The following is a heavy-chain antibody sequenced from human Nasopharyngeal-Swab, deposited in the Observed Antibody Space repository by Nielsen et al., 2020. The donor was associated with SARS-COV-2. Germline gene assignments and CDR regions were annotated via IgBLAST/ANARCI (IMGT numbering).Heavy chain of an antibody. CDR1: GYTFTSYY. CDR3: AREEIYDSSGYYSYYYYYGMDV. CDR2: INPSGGNT. J-gene: IGHJ6*02. D-gene: IGHD3-22*01. V-gene: IGHV1-46*01. Sequence: ASVKVSYKASGYTFTSYYMHWVRQAPGQGLEWMGIINPSGGNTSYAQKFQGRVTMTRDTSTSTVYMELSSLRSEDTAVYYCAREEIYDSSGYYSYYYYYGMDVWGQGTTVTVSS.